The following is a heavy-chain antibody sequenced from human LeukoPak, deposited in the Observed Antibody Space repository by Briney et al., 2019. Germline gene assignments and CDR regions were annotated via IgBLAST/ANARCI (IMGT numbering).Heavy chain of an antibody. J-gene: IGHJ4*02. CDR2: ISAYNGNT. V-gene: IGHV1-18*01. CDR3: AXEVPTYYYDSTTPRYFDX. Sequence: GASVKVSCKASGYTFTSYGISWVRQAPGQGLEWMGWISAYNGNTNYAQKLQGRVTMTTDTSTSTAYMELRSLRSDDTAVYYCAXEVPTYYYDSTTPRYFDXWGQGXXVTV. CDR1: GYTFTSYG. D-gene: IGHD3-22*01.